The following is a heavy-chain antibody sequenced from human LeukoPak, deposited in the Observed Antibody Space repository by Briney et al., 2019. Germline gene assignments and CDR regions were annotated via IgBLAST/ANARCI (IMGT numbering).Heavy chain of an antibody. V-gene: IGHV3-48*03. D-gene: IGHD6-6*01. CDR3: ARGDLVPDDY. J-gene: IGHJ4*02. Sequence: GGSLRLSCAASGFTFSSYEMNWVRQAPGKGLEWVSYISSSGSTIYYADSVKGRFTISRDNAKNSLYLQMSSLRAEDTAVYYCARGDLVPDDYWGQGTLVTVSS. CDR2: ISSSGSTI. CDR1: GFTFSSYE.